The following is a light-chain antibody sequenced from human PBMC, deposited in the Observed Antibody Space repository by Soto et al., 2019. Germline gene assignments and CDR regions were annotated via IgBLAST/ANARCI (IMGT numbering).Light chain of an antibody. CDR1: QTISSW. V-gene: IGKV1-5*03. CDR2: KAS. CDR3: QHYNSYSEA. J-gene: IGKJ1*01. Sequence: DIQMTQSPSTLSGSVGNGVTITCRASQTISSWLAWYQQKPGKAPKLLIHKASTLKSGVPSRFSGSGSGTEFTLTISSLQPDDFATYYCQHYNSYSEAFGQGTKVDIK.